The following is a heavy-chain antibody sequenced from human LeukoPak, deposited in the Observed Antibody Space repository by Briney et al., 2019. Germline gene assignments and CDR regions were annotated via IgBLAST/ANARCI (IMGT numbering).Heavy chain of an antibody. CDR2: ISSSSSSR. D-gene: IGHD6-19*01. Sequence: QPGGSLRLSCAASGVTFSNYEMNWVRQAPGKGLEGVAYISSSSSSRYYADSAKGRFTISRDNAKGSPYLQMNSLRDDDTGVYYCARDPGQWLAVRGFDYWGQGTLVTVSS. V-gene: IGHV3-48*02. J-gene: IGHJ4*02. CDR3: ARDPGQWLAVRGFDY. CDR1: GVTFSNYE.